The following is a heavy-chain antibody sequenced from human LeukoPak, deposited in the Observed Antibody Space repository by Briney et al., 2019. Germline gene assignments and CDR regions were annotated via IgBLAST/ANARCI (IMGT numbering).Heavy chain of an antibody. D-gene: IGHD5-18*01. CDR3: ARRPAMVDPVDPFDY. CDR2: INPNSGGT. J-gene: IGHJ4*02. V-gene: IGHV1-2*02. Sequence: ASVKVSCKASGYTFTGYYMHWVRQAPGQGLEWMGWINPNSGGTNYAQKFQGRVTMTRDMSTSTVYMELSSLRSEDTAVYYCARRPAMVDPVDPFDYWGQGTLVTVSS. CDR1: GYTFTGYY.